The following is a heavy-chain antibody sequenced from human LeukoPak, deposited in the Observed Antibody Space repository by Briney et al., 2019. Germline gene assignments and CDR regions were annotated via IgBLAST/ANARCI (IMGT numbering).Heavy chain of an antibody. V-gene: IGHV3-48*04. J-gene: IGHJ4*02. CDR2: IRSSSSTI. CDR3: ARVQYYGDYSNY. D-gene: IGHD4-17*01. Sequence: GGSLRLSCAASGFTFSSYSMNWVRQAPGKGLEWVSYIRSSSSTIYYADSVKGRFTISRDNAKNSLYLQMNSLRAEDTAVYYCARVQYYGDYSNYWGQGTLVTVSS. CDR1: GFTFSSYS.